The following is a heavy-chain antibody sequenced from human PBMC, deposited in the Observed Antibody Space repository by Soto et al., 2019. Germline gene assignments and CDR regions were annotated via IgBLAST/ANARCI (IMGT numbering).Heavy chain of an antibody. CDR1: GYSFTSYW. CDR2: IYPGDSDT. CDR3: ARRAYSYGYEIDAFDI. V-gene: IGHV5-51*01. J-gene: IGHJ3*02. Sequence: GESLKISCKGSGYSFTSYWIGWVRQMPGKGLEWMGIIYPGDSDTRYSPSFQGQVTISADKSISTAYLQWSSLNASDTAMYYCARRAYSYGYEIDAFDIWGQGTMVTVSS. D-gene: IGHD5-18*01.